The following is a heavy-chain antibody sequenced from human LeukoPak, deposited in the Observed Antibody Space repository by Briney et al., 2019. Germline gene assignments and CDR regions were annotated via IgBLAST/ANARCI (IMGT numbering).Heavy chain of an antibody. V-gene: IGHV4-38-2*02. CDR1: GYSISSGYY. Sequence: PSETLSLTCTVSGYSISSGYYWGWIRQPPGKGLEWIGSIYHSGSTYYNPSLKSRVTISVDTSKNQFSLKLSSVTAADTAVYYCARGLGCSGGSCYDDRWFDPWGQGTLVTVSS. J-gene: IGHJ5*02. D-gene: IGHD2-15*01. CDR2: IYHSGST. CDR3: ARGLGCSGGSCYDDRWFDP.